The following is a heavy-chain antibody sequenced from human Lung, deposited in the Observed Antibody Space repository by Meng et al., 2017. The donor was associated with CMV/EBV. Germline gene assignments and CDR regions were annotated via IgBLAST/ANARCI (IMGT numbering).Heavy chain of an antibody. V-gene: IGHV1-2*02. D-gene: IGHD3-10*01. CDR2: INPNSGGT. CDR3: ARVNGSGINWFDP. CDR1: GYTFTGYY. J-gene: IGHJ5*02. Sequence: ASXXVSXKASGYTFTGYYMHWVRQAPGQGLEWMGWINPNSGGTNYAQKFQGRVTMTRDASISTAYMELSRLRSDETAVYSCARVNGSGINWFDPWGQGTLVTVSS.